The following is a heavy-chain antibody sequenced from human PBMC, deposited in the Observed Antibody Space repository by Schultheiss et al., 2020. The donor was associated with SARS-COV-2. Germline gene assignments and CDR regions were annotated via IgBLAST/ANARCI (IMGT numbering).Heavy chain of an antibody. CDR1: GGSVSSGSYY. J-gene: IGHJ4*02. CDR2: IYYSGST. V-gene: IGHV4-61*01. Sequence: SETLSLTCTVSGGSVSSGSYYWSWIRQPPGKGLEWIGYIYYSGSTNYNPSLKSRVTISVDTSKNQFSLKLSSVTAADTAVYYCARARKHPFSSSWLAEFDYWGQGTLVTVSS. CDR3: ARARKHPFSSSWLAEFDY. D-gene: IGHD6-13*01.